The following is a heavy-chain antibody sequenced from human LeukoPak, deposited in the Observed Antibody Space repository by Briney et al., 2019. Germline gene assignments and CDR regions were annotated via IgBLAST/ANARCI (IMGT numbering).Heavy chain of an antibody. CDR2: INPNSGGT. CDR1: GYTFTGYY. V-gene: IGHV1-2*02. D-gene: IGHD3-22*01. J-gene: IGHJ3*02. Sequence: GASVKVSCKASGYTFTGYYMHWVRQAPGQGLEWMGWINPNSGGTNYAQKFQGRVTMTRDMSTSTVYMELSSLRSEDTAVYYCAREAADYYDSSGDAFDIWGQGTMVTVSS. CDR3: AREAADYYDSSGDAFDI.